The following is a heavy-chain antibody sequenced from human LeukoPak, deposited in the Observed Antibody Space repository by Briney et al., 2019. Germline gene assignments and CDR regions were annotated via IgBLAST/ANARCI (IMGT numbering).Heavy chain of an antibody. V-gene: IGHV1-3*01. CDR1: GYTFTSYA. CDR3: ARDRGGTGDFDY. J-gene: IGHJ4*02. D-gene: IGHD1-1*01. Sequence: ASVKVSCKASGYTFTSYAMHWVRRAPGQRLEWMGWTNAGNGDTKYSQKFQGRVTIARDTSASTAYMYLSSLRSEDTAVYYCARDRGGTGDFDYWGQGTLVTVSS. CDR2: TNAGNGDT.